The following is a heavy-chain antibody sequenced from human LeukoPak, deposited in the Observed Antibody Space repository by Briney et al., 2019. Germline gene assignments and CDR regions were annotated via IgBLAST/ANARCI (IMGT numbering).Heavy chain of an antibody. D-gene: IGHD3-22*01. Sequence: GGSLRLSCAASGFKFSDYSMNWVRQAPGKGLQWVASISALSTYVYYPDSVKGRFTISRDNARNSVYLQLNSLRDEDTALYFCARASYWFERSGHPQHYYFDHWGQGTMVALSS. CDR2: ISALSTYV. CDR1: GFKFSDYS. CDR3: ARASYWFERSGHPQHYYFDH. V-gene: IGHV3-21*01. J-gene: IGHJ4*02.